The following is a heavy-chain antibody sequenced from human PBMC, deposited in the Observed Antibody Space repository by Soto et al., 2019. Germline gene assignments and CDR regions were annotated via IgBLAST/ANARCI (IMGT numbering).Heavy chain of an antibody. CDR1: GGSISSYY. Sequence: PSETLSVTWTVLGGSISSYYWSRIRQPPGKGLEWIGYIYYSGSTNYNPSLKSRVTISVDTSKNQFSLKLSSVTAADTAVYYCAIYDSSGSRGFQHWGQGTLVTVSS. CDR2: IYYSGST. D-gene: IGHD3-22*01. V-gene: IGHV4-59*12. CDR3: AIYDSSGSRGFQH. J-gene: IGHJ1*01.